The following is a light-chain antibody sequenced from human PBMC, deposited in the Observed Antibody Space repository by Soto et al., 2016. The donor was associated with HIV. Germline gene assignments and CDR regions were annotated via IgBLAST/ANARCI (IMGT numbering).Light chain of an antibody. Sequence: SYELTQPPSVSVAPRKTARITCGGNNVGSKSVQWYQQKPGQAPILVLYDDSDRPSGIPERFSGSNSGDTATLTISRVEAGDEADYYCQVWDASTDLVVFGGGTKLTVL. CDR1: NVGSKS. CDR2: DDS. J-gene: IGLJ2*01. V-gene: IGLV3-21*03. CDR3: QVWDASTDLVV.